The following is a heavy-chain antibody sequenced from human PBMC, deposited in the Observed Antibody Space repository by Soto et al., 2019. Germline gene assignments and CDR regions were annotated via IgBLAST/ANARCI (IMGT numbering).Heavy chain of an antibody. V-gene: IGHV1-69*06. D-gene: IGHD6-13*01. CDR2: IIPIFGTA. J-gene: IGHJ2*01. Sequence: QVQLVQSGAEVKKPGSSVKVSCKASGGTFSSYTISWVRQAPGQGLEWMGGIIPIFGTANYAQKFQGRVTITADKSTSTAYMELSSLRSEDTAVYYCARVSRAAAGDWYFDLWGRGTLVTVSS. CDR1: GGTFSSYT. CDR3: ARVSRAAAGDWYFDL.